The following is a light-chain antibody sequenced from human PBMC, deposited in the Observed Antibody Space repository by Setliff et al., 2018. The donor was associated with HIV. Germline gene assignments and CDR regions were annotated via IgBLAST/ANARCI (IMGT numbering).Light chain of an antibody. V-gene: IGLV2-14*03. CDR3: TSYTINTLYV. Sequence: QSALAQPASVSGSPGHSITISCTGTSSDIGEYDYVSWYQQHPGKAPKLILYAVTYRPSGVSNRFSGSKSGNTASLTISGLQAEDEADYYCTSYTINTLYVFGSGTKVTVL. CDR2: AVT. CDR1: SSDIGEYDY. J-gene: IGLJ1*01.